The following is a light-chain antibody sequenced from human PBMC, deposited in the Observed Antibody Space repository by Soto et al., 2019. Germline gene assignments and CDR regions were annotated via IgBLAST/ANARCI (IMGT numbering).Light chain of an antibody. CDR1: SSDVGTDNP. CDR2: EAE. J-gene: IGLJ3*02. Sequence: QSALTQPSSVSGSPGQSITISCTGTSSDVGTDNPVSWYQHHPGNAPILMISEAEKRPAGVSNRFSGSKSGNTASRTSSGLQTEDEADEDCCANAGVGTFVLFGGGAKLTVL. CDR3: CANAGVGTFVL. V-gene: IGLV2-23*02.